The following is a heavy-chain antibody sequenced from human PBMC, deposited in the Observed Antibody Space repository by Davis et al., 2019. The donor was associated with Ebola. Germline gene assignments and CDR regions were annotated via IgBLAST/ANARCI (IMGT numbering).Heavy chain of an antibody. J-gene: IGHJ4*02. V-gene: IGHV4-34*01. CDR2: INHSGST. CDR1: GGSFSGYY. Sequence: MPSETLSLTCAVYGGSFSGYYWSWIRQPPGKGLEWIGEINHSGSTNYNPSLKSRVTISVDTSKNQFSLKLSSVTAADTAVYYCARLGSPGFDYWGQGTLVTVSS. D-gene: IGHD6-13*01. CDR3: ARLGSPGFDY.